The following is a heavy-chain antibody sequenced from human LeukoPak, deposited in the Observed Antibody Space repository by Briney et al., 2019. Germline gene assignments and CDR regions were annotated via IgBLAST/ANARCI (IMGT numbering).Heavy chain of an antibody. Sequence: PGRSLRLSCAASGFTFSSYGMHWVRQAPGKGLEWVAVISYDGSNKYYADSVKGRFTISRDNSKNTLYLQMNSLRAEDTAVYYCAKGRTYGDYAVDYWGQGTLVTVSS. J-gene: IGHJ4*02. D-gene: IGHD4-17*01. CDR3: AKGRTYGDYAVDY. CDR1: GFTFSSYG. V-gene: IGHV3-30*18. CDR2: ISYDGSNK.